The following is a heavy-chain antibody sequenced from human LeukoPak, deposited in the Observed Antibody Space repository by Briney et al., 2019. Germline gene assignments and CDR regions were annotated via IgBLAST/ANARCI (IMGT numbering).Heavy chain of an antibody. V-gene: IGHV4-61*02. CDR2: IYTSGST. Sequence: PSETLSLTCTVSGGSISSGSYYWSWIRQPAGKGLEWIGRIYTSGSTNYNPSLKSRVTISVDTSKNQFSLKLSSVTAADTAVYYCARAAALLWFVPPSVFDYWGQGTLVTVSS. CDR1: GGSISSGSYY. D-gene: IGHD3-10*01. CDR3: ARAAALLWFVPPSVFDY. J-gene: IGHJ4*02.